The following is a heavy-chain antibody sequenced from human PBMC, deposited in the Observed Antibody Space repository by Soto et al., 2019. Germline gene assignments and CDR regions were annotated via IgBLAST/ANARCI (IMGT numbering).Heavy chain of an antibody. D-gene: IGHD3-3*01. CDR3: ATQPYRSYYDFWSGSAFDI. CDR2: FDPEDGET. J-gene: IGHJ3*02. V-gene: IGHV1-24*01. Sequence: ASVKVSCKVSGXTLTELSMHWVRQAPGKGLEWMGGFDPEDGETIYAQKFQGRVTMTEDTSTDTAYMELSSLRSEDTAVYYCATQPYRSYYDFWSGSAFDIWGQGTMVTVSS. CDR1: GXTLTELS.